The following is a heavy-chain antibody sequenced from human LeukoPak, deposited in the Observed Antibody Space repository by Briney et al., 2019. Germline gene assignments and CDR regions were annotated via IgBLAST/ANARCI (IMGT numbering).Heavy chain of an antibody. CDR1: GYTFTGYY. V-gene: IGHV1-2*02. CDR2: INTYSGDT. Sequence: GASVKVSCKASGYTFTGYYMHWMRQAPGHGLEWMGWINTYSGDTNYAQKFQGRVTVTRDTSISTAYMELSRLTSDDTAVYYCASAYGIVGAEVPFDYWGQGTLVTVTS. J-gene: IGHJ4*02. D-gene: IGHD1-26*01. CDR3: ASAYGIVGAEVPFDY.